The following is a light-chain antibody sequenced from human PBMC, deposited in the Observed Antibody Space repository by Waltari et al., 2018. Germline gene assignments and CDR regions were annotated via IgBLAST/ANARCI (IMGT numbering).Light chain of an antibody. Sequence: QSVLTQPPSASGSPGQSVAISCTGTSSDIGRYNLVSWYQQDPGKAPKLIVYDVTNRPSGVPDRFSGSKSGTSASLIVSGLQAGDEADYYCSSYAGSGTVVFGGGTKLTVL. J-gene: IGLJ2*01. V-gene: IGLV2-8*01. CDR1: SSDIGRYNL. CDR3: SSYAGSGTVV. CDR2: DVT.